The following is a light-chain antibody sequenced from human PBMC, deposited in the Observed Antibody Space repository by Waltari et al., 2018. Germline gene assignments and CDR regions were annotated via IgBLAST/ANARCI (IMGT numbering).Light chain of an antibody. Sequence: QSVLTQPPSASGTPGQRVIISCSGSSSNIASNSVNWYQQLPGTAPKLLIHADNQRPSGVPDRFSGSKSVTSASLAISGLQSEDEADYYCAAWDDSLNGVVFGGGTKLTVL. CDR2: ADN. CDR1: SSNIASNS. CDR3: AAWDDSLNGVV. J-gene: IGLJ2*01. V-gene: IGLV1-44*01.